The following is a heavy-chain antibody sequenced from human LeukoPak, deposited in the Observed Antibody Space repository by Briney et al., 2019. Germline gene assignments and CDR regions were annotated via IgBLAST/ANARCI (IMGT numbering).Heavy chain of an antibody. Sequence: SETLSLTCAVSGYSISSGYYWGWIRQPPGKGLEWIGSIYHSGSTYYNPSLKSRVTISVVTSKNQFSLKLSSVTAADTAVYYCARAVGDHLDYWGQGTLVTVSS. D-gene: IGHD2-21*01. CDR3: ARAVGDHLDY. V-gene: IGHV4-38-2*01. CDR2: IYHSGST. J-gene: IGHJ4*02. CDR1: GYSISSGYY.